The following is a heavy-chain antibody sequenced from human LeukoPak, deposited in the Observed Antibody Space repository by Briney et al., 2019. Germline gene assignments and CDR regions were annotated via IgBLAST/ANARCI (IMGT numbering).Heavy chain of an antibody. V-gene: IGHV3-7*04. D-gene: IGHD2-2*01. J-gene: IGHJ4*02. CDR3: ARGQYQLL. CDR1: GFIFSSYW. CDR2: VNPDGNEK. Sequence: GGSLRLSCAASGFIFSSYWMSWVRQAPGKGLEWVAKVNPDGNEKYYVHSVRGRFTISKDNPKNSVYLQMDSLKAEDTAVYYCARGQYQLLWGKGALIIVSS.